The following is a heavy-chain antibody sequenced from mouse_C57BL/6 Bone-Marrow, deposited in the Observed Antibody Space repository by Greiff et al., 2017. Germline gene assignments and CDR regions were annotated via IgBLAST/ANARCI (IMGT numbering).Heavy chain of an antibody. J-gene: IGHJ4*01. CDR1: GFNIKDDY. Sequence: VQLQQSGAELVRPGASVKLSCTASGFNIKDDYLHWVKQRPEEGLEWIGWIDPENGDTESASKFQGKATITADTSSNTAYLQLSSLTSEDTAVYYCTIFYDGYSVYAMDYWGQGTSVTVSS. CDR3: TIFYDGYSVYAMDY. V-gene: IGHV14-4*01. D-gene: IGHD2-3*01. CDR2: IDPENGDT.